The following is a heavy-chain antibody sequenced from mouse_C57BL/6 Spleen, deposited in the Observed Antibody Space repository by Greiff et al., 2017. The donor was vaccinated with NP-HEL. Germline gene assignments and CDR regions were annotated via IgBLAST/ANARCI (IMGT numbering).Heavy chain of an antibody. CDR1: GYTFTSYW. V-gene: IGHV1-64*01. D-gene: IGHD2-4*01. J-gene: IGHJ4*01. CDR2: IHPNSGST. CDR3: ARGGDYPYYCAMDC. Sequence: QVQLQQPGAELVKPGASVKLSCKASGYTFTSYWMHWVKQRPGQGLEWIGMIHPNSGSTNYNEKFKSKATLTVDKSSSTAYMQLSSLTSEDSAVYYSARGGDYPYYCAMDCWGQGTSVTVSS.